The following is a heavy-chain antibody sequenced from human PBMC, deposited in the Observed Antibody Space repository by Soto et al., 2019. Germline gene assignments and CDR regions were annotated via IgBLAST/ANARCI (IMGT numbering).Heavy chain of an antibody. D-gene: IGHD3-22*01. CDR1: GFTFSRSG. CDR2: IVAASGKT. J-gene: IGHJ4*02. V-gene: IGHV1-58*01. Sequence: ASVKVSCKGSGFTFSRSGVQWVLQGRGQGVEWIGWIVAASGKTDYSQIFQERVTITRDMSTSTAYMELSSLSSEDTAVYYCAATLDWGSYDFGGYPSWGQGTLVTVSS. CDR3: AATLDWGSYDFGGYPS.